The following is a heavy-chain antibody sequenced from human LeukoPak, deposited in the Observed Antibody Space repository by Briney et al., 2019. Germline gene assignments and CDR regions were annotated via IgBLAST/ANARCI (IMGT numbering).Heavy chain of an antibody. J-gene: IGHJ4*02. V-gene: IGHV4-39*01. D-gene: IGHD5-18*01. Sequence: SETLSLTCPVSGGSISSSSACWGWIRQPPGKGLEWIGSIYYSKNTYYNPSLKSRATISADTSKNQFSLTLGSVSATDTAVYYCVSPRGFSYGYVDYWGQGTLVTVSS. CDR3: VSPRGFSYGYVDY. CDR2: IYYSKNT. CDR1: GGSISSSSAC.